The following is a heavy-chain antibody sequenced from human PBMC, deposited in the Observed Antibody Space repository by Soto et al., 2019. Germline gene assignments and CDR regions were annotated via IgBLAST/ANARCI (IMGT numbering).Heavy chain of an antibody. CDR3: ARGPAILNYWYFDL. D-gene: IGHD2-2*02. J-gene: IGHJ2*01. CDR2: ISSSSSYI. Sequence: GGSLRLSCAASGFTFSSYSMNWVHQAPGKGLEWVSSISSSSSYIYYADSVKGRFTISRDNAKNSLYLQMNSLRAEDTAVYYCARGPAILNYWYFDLWGRGTLVTVSS. V-gene: IGHV3-21*01. CDR1: GFTFSSYS.